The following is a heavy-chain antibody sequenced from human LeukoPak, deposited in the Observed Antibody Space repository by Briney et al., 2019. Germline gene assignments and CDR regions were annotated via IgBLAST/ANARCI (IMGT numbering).Heavy chain of an antibody. J-gene: IGHJ4*02. D-gene: IGHD3-10*01. V-gene: IGHV3-53*01. CDR3: ARLRSRAY. CDR1: GFTVSSNY. CDR2: IYSGGST. Sequence: PGGSLRLSCTASGFTVSSNYMSWVRQAPGKGLEWVSVIYSGGSTFYADSVKGRFTISRDNSKNTLYLQMNSLRAEDTAVYYCARLRSRAYWGQGTLVTVSP.